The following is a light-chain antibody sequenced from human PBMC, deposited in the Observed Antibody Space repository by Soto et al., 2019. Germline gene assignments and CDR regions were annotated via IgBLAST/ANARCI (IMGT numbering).Light chain of an antibody. CDR3: AAWDSGLNGVV. CDR2: TNN. Sequence: QSVLTQPPSASGTPGQRVISSCSGSSSNIGSNTVNWYQQLPGTAPKLLIYTNNQRPSGVPDRFSGSKSGTSASLAISGLQSEDEADYYCAAWDSGLNGVVFGGGTKLTVL. CDR1: SSNIGSNT. J-gene: IGLJ2*01. V-gene: IGLV1-44*01.